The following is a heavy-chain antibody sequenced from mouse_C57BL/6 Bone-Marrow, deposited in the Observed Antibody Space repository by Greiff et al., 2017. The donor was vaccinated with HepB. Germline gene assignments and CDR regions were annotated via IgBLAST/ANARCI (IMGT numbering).Heavy chain of an antibody. CDR1: GFSLTSYG. CDR2: IWSGGST. V-gene: IGHV2-2*01. J-gene: IGHJ3*01. CDR3: ARNRDYDEDFAY. D-gene: IGHD2-4*01. Sequence: VKLQQSGPGLVQPSQSLSITCTVSGFSLTSYGVHWVRQSPGKGLERLGVIWSGGSTDYNAAFISRLSISKDNSKSQVFFKMNSLQADDTAIYYCARNRDYDEDFAYWGQGTLVTVSA.